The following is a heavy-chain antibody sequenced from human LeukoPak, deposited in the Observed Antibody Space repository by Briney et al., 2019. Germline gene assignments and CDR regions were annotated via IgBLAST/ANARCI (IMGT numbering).Heavy chain of an antibody. J-gene: IGHJ6*03. V-gene: IGHV3-23*01. Sequence: GGSLRLSCAASGFTFSSYAMSWVRQAPGKGLEWVSVITGSGGSTYYADSVKGRFTISRDNSKNTLYLQMNSLRAEDTAVYYCAKGDMVRGITVYYCMDVWGKETTVTVSS. CDR1: GFTFSSYA. CDR3: AKGDMVRGITVYYCMDV. CDR2: ITGSGGST. D-gene: IGHD3-10*01.